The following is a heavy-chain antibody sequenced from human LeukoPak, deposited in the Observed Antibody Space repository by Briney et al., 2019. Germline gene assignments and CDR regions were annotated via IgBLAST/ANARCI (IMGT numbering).Heavy chain of an antibody. J-gene: IGHJ6*03. V-gene: IGHV1-46*01. D-gene: IGHD6-13*01. CDR3: ARALIAAAGEPDYYYYMDV. CDR1: GYTFTSYY. Sequence: GASVKVSCKAPGYTFTSYYMHWVRHAPGQGLEWMGIINPSGGSTSYAQKFQGRVTMTRDMSTSTVYMELSSLRSEDTAVYYCARALIAAAGEPDYYYYMDVWGKGTTVTVSS. CDR2: INPSGGST.